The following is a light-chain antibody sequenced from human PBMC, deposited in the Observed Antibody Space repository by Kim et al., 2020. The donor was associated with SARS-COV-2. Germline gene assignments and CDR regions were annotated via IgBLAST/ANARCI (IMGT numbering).Light chain of an antibody. CDR2: LQGSGSY. CDR1: SGHSTYV. Sequence: SVELARTLSSGHSTYVTAWHQQQPGKAPRFLVKLQGSGSYNKGRGVPDRFSGSSSGADRYLTISNLQSADEAAYFCETWDSHTLVFGTGTKVTVL. V-gene: IGLV4-60*03. CDR3: ETWDSHTLV. J-gene: IGLJ1*01.